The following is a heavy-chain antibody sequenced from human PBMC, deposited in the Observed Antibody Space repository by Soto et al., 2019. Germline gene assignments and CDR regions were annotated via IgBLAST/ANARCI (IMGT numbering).Heavy chain of an antibody. D-gene: IGHD6-19*01. CDR2: LTGSGGST. J-gene: IGHJ6*03. CDR1: GFTFSSYA. CDR3: AGLAIYYYYYYYMDV. V-gene: IGHV3-23*01. Sequence: GGSLRLSCAASGFTFSSYAMSWLRQAPGKGLEWVSALTGSGGSTYYADSVKGRFTISRDNSNNTLYLQMNRLRAEDTAVYYCAGLAIYYYYYYYMDVWGKGTTVTVSS.